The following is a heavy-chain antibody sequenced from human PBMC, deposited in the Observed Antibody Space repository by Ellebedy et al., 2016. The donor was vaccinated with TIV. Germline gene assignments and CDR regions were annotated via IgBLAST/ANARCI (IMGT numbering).Heavy chain of an antibody. CDR1: GGTFSSYA. D-gene: IGHD3-16*01. Sequence: AASVKVSCKASGGTFSSYAISWVRQAPGQGLEWMGGIIPIFGTANYAQKFQGRVTITADESTSTAYMELSSLRSEDTAVYYCARDPGGVIAFDIWGQGTMVTVSS. J-gene: IGHJ3*02. CDR3: ARDPGGVIAFDI. V-gene: IGHV1-69*13. CDR2: IIPIFGTA.